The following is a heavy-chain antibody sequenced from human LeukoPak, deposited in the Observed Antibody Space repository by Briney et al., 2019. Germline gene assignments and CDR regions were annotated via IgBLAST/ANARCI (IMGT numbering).Heavy chain of an antibody. CDR3: ARDGRGYSYGTYTPLDP. V-gene: IGHV1-46*01. CDR1: GYTFTTYY. Sequence: ASVKVSCKASGYTFTTYYMYWVRQAPGQGLEWMGMINPSGGSTSYAQKFQGRVTMTRDMSTSTVYMELSSLRSEDTAVYYCARDGRGYSYGTYTPLDPWGQGTLVTVSS. CDR2: INPSGGST. D-gene: IGHD5-18*01. J-gene: IGHJ5*02.